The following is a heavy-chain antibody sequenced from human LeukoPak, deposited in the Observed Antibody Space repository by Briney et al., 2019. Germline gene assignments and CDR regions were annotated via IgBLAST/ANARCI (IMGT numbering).Heavy chain of an antibody. Sequence: SETLSLTCAVYGGSFSGYYWSWIRQPPGKGLEWIGEINHSGSTNYNPSLKSRVTISVDTSKNQFSLKLNSVTPEDTAVYYCARDQIAVAGSFDYWGQGTLVTVSS. CDR1: GGSFSGYY. CDR3: ARDQIAVAGSFDY. V-gene: IGHV4-34*01. J-gene: IGHJ4*02. D-gene: IGHD6-19*01. CDR2: INHSGST.